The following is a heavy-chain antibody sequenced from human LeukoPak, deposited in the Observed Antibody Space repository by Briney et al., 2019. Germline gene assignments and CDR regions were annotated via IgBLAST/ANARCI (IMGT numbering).Heavy chain of an antibody. V-gene: IGHV4-39*07. J-gene: IGHJ5*02. D-gene: IGHD1-20*01. CDR1: GGSISSSSYY. Sequence: SETLSLTCTVSGGSISSSSYYWGWIRQPPRKGLEWIGSIYYSGSTYYNPSLKSRVTISVDTSKNQFSLKLSSVTAADTAVYYCARDNLNWFDPWGQGTLVTVSS. CDR2: IYYSGST. CDR3: ARDNLNWFDP.